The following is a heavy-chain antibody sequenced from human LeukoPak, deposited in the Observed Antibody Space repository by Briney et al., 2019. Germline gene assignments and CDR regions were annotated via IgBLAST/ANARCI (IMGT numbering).Heavy chain of an antibody. CDR1: GFTFSSYA. Sequence: GGSLRLSCAASGFTFSSYAMSWVRQAPGKGLEWVSAISGSGGSTYYADSVKGRFTISRDNAQNTLFLQMDSLRPEDTAVYYCVRSLRSADFWGQGTLVTVSS. V-gene: IGHV3-23*01. CDR2: ISGSGGST. J-gene: IGHJ4*02. CDR3: VRSLRSADF.